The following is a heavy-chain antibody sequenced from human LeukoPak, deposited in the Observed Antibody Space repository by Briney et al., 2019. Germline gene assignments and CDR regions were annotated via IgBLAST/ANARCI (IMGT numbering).Heavy chain of an antibody. Sequence: GGSLRLSCAASGFTFSSYSMNWVRQAPGKGLEWVSYISSSSSTIYYADSVKGRFTISRDNAKNSLYLQMNSLRAEDTAVYYCTTDWALMGATSLFDYWGQGTLVTVSS. CDR1: GFTFSSYS. CDR3: TTDWALMGATSLFDY. CDR2: ISSSSSTI. V-gene: IGHV3-48*04. J-gene: IGHJ4*02. D-gene: IGHD1-26*01.